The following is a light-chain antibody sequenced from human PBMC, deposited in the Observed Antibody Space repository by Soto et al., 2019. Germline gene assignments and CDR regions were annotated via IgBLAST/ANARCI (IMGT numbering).Light chain of an antibody. J-gene: IGKJ4*01. CDR1: QTVSRY. CDR3: QQRSTWPLFT. CDR2: YAS. V-gene: IGKV3-11*01. Sequence: VLTQSPATLSLSPGERATLSCRASQTVSRYLAWYQQKPGQAPRLLIYYASNRATGIPARFSGSGSGTDCTLTISSLEPEDFAVYYCQQRSTWPLFTFGGGTKVEI.